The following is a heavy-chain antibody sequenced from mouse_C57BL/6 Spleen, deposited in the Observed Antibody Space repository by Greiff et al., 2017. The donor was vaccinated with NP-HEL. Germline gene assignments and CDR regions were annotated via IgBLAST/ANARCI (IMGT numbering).Heavy chain of an antibody. CDR3: ARQRDLTVDPYYAIDY. Sequence: QVQLQQPGTELVKPGASVKLSCKASGFTFTSYWMHWVKQRPGPGLEWIGNLNPSNGGTNYNAKFKSQATLTVDKSASTAYMQLSSLTTKDSAVDYGARQRDLTVDPYYAIDYWGQGTSVTVSA. V-gene: IGHV1-53*01. CDR1: GFTFTSYW. J-gene: IGHJ4*01. D-gene: IGHD1-1*01. CDR2: LNPSNGGT.